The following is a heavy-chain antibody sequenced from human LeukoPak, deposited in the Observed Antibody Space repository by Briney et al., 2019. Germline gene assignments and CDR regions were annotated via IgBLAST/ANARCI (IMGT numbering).Heavy chain of an antibody. CDR2: ISYDGSNK. V-gene: IGHV3-30*04. CDR1: GFTFSSYA. D-gene: IGHD2-2*01. CDR3: ARDGYCSSTSCGGVYYYYGMDV. J-gene: IGHJ6*04. Sequence: PGGSLRLSCAASGFTFSSYAMHWVRQAPGKGLEWVAVISYDGSNKHYADSVKGRFTISRDNSKNTLYLQMNSLRAEDTAVYYCARDGYCSSTSCGGVYYYYGMDVWGKGTTVTVSS.